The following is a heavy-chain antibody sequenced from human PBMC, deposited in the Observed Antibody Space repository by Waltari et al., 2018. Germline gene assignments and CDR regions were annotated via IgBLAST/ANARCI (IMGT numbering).Heavy chain of an antibody. D-gene: IGHD2-15*01. Sequence: QMQLVQSGPEVKKPATSVKVSCKASGFTFTSSAVQWVRQARGQRLEGIGLIVVGSGNTNYAQKFQERVTITSDMSTSTAYMELSSLRSEDTAVYYCSADYSNWFDPWGQGTLVTVSS. V-gene: IGHV1-58*01. CDR3: SADYSNWFDP. J-gene: IGHJ5*02. CDR2: IVVGSGNT. CDR1: GFTFTSSA.